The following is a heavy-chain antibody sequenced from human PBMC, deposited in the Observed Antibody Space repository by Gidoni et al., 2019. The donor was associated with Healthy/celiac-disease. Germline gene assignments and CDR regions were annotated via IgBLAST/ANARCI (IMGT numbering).Heavy chain of an antibody. D-gene: IGHD6-19*01. Sequence: QVQLQQWGAGLLKPSETLSLTCAVYGGSFSGYYWSWIRQPPGKGLEWIGEINHSGSTNYNPSLKSRVTISVDTSKNQFSLKLSSVTAADTAVYYCARAPYSSGWQRGGYYFDYWGQGTLVTVSS. CDR2: INHSGST. J-gene: IGHJ4*02. V-gene: IGHV4-34*01. CDR3: ARAPYSSGWQRGGYYFDY. CDR1: GGSFSGYY.